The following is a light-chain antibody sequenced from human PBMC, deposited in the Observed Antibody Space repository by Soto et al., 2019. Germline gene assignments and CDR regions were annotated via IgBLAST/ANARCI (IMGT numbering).Light chain of an antibody. J-gene: IGKJ4*01. Sequence: EIVLTQSPVTLSLSPGERATLSCRASQSVSSYLAWYQQKPGQAPRLLIYDASNRATGVPARFSGSGSGTDFTLTISSLEPEEFAIYYCHQRNSWPLTFGGGTKVDIK. CDR1: QSVSSY. V-gene: IGKV3-11*01. CDR3: HQRNSWPLT. CDR2: DAS.